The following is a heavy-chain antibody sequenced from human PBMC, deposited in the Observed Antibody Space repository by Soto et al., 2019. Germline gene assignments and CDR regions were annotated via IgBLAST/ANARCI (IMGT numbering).Heavy chain of an antibody. CDR1: GGTFSTNT. J-gene: IGHJ4*02. Sequence: QVQLVQSGAEVKKPGSSVKVSCKASGGTFSTNTISWLRQAPGQGLEWMGGIMPIFGSANYAQKFQGRVTITADEYTRTVYMELSRLRSEDTAVYYCARQFDSNTSGYYYAYWGQGTLVTVSS. CDR2: IMPIFGSA. D-gene: IGHD3-22*01. CDR3: ARQFDSNTSGYYYAY. V-gene: IGHV1-69*01.